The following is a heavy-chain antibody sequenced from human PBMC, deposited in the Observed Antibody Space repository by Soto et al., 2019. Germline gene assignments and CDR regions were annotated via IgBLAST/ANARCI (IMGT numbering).Heavy chain of an antibody. Sequence: EVQLLESGGGLVQSGGSRRLSCAASGFTFSSYAMRWVRQAPGKGLEWVSAIRGSGGSTYYADTVKGRFTISRDNSKNTLYLQMYSLRAEDTAVYYCARRGSGSYYDYWGQGTLVTVSS. J-gene: IGHJ4*02. V-gene: IGHV3-23*01. CDR3: ARRGSGSYYDY. D-gene: IGHD1-26*01. CDR1: GFTFSSYA. CDR2: IRGSGGST.